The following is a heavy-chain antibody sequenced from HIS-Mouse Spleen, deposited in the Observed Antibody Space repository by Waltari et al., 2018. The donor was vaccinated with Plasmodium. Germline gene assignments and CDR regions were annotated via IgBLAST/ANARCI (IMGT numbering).Heavy chain of an antibody. D-gene: IGHD1-1*01. Sequence: EVQLVESGGGLVQPGGSLRLSCAASGFTFSSYDMHWVRQAMGKGREWVSAIVTAGDTYYPGSVKGRFTISRENAKNSLYLQMNSLRAGDTAVYYCARGRWNHAFDIWGQGTMVTVSS. CDR3: ARGRWNHAFDI. V-gene: IGHV3-13*01. CDR1: GFTFSSYD. CDR2: IVTAGDT. J-gene: IGHJ3*02.